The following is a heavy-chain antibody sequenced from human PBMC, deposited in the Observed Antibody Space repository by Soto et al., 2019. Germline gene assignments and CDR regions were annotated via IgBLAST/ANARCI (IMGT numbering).Heavy chain of an antibody. CDR1: GFTFSSYA. D-gene: IGHD3-10*01. CDR3: ARGPSMVRGVIHY. J-gene: IGHJ4*02. Sequence: QVQLVESGGGVVQPGRSLRLSCAASGFTFSSYAMHWVRQAPGKGLEWVAVISYDGSNKYYADSVKGRFTISRDNSKNTLYLQMNSLRAEDTAVYYCARGPSMVRGVIHYWGQGTLVTVSS. CDR2: ISYDGSNK. V-gene: IGHV3-30-3*01.